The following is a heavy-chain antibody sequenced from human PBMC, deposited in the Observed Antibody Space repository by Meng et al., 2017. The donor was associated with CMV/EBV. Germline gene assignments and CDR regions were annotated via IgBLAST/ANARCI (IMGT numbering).Heavy chain of an antibody. Sequence: ASVKVSCKASGYTFTNYDINWVRQATGQGLEWMGWMNPNSGNTGYAQKFQGRVTITRDTSVNTAYIELSSLSSDDTAVYYCARDLITLVRGAVSNAFDVWGQGTVVTVSS. CDR2: MNPNSGNT. V-gene: IGHV1-8*03. J-gene: IGHJ3*01. CDR3: ARDLITLVRGAVSNAFDV. D-gene: IGHD3-10*01. CDR1: GYTFTNYD.